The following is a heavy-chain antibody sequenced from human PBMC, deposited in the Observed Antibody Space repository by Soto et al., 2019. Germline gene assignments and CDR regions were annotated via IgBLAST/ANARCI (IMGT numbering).Heavy chain of an antibody. D-gene: IGHD3-3*01. CDR3: ARSNYDFWSGGSLDI. CDR1: GFSFSSYL. J-gene: IGHJ3*02. Sequence: HPGGSLRLSCAASGFSFSSYLMNWVRQAPGKGLEWVANIKQDGSQKYYVDSVKGRFTIPRDNAKNSLYLQMNSLRAEDTAIYYCARSNYDFWSGGSLDIWGQGTMVTVSS. CDR2: IKQDGSQK. V-gene: IGHV3-7*03.